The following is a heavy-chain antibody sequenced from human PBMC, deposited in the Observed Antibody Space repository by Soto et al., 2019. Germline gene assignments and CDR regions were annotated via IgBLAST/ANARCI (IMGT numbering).Heavy chain of an antibody. J-gene: IGHJ5*02. D-gene: IGHD2-15*01. Sequence: PGGSLRLSCAASGFTFSNAWINWVRQAPGKGLEWVGRIKSKTDGGTTDFAAPVKGRFAISRDDSKDMVYLQMNSLKTEDTGIYYCTTALARWPPGSWGQGTLVTVSS. CDR3: TTALARWPPGS. CDR1: GFTFSNAW. V-gene: IGHV3-15*07. CDR2: IKSKTDGGTT.